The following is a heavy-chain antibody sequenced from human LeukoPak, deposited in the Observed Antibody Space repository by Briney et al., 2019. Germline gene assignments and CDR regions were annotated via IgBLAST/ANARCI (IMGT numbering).Heavy chain of an antibody. J-gene: IGHJ6*02. CDR2: ISSSSSCI. CDR1: GFTFSSYS. V-gene: IGHV3-21*01. CDR3: ARVPVAGRLGPSDSSGYGMDV. D-gene: IGHD3-22*01. Sequence: PGGSLRLSCAASGFTFSSYSMNWVRQAPGKGLEWVSSISSSSSCIYYADSVKGRFTISRDNAKNSLYLQMNSLRAEDTAVYYCARVPVAGRLGPSDSSGYGMDVWGQGTTVTVSS.